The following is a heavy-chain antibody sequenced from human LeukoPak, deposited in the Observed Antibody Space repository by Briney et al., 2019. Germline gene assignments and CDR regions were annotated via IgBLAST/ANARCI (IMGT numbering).Heavy chain of an antibody. CDR3: AKGAFEQWLVQVIPFDY. CDR2: ITTTSTTK. D-gene: IGHD6-19*01. J-gene: IGHJ4*02. V-gene: IGHV3-48*01. CDR1: GFTFSTYT. Sequence: GGSLRLSCAASGFTFSTYTMNWVRQAPGKGLEWVSYITTTSTTKLYADSVRGRFTISRDNAKNSLYLQMNSLRAEDTAVYYCAKGAFEQWLVQVIPFDYWGQGTLVTVSS.